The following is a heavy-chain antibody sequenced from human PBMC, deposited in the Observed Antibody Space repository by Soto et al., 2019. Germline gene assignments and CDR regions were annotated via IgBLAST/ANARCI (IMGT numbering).Heavy chain of an antibody. CDR2: ISAYNGNT. D-gene: IGHD3-16*01. Sequence: QVQLVQSGAEVKKPGASVKVSCKASGYTFTSYGISWVRQAPGQGLEWMGWISAYNGNTNYAQKLQGRVTMTTDTTSRTVDMDLSSLKPDDTAVYYFARHPGFTPDYWGQGTLVIVSS. CDR3: ARHPGFTPDY. J-gene: IGHJ4*02. CDR1: GYTFTSYG. V-gene: IGHV1-18*01.